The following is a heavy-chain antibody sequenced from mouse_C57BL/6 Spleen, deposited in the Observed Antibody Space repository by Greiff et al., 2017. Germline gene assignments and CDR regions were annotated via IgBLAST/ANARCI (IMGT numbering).Heavy chain of an antibody. CDR1: GYAFRSYW. CDR3: ARDYGSRGGYYFDY. CDR2: IYPGDGDT. J-gene: IGHJ2*01. V-gene: IGHV1-80*01. D-gene: IGHD1-1*01. Sequence: VQLQQSGAELVKPGASVKISCKASGYAFRSYWMNWVKQRPGKGLEWIGQIYPGDGDTNYNGKFKGKATLTADKSSSTAYMQLSSLTSEDSAVYFCARDYGSRGGYYFDYWGQGTTLTVSS.